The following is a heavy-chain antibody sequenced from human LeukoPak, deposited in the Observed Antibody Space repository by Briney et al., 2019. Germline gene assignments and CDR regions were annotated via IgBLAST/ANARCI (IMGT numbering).Heavy chain of an antibody. V-gene: IGHV4-39*07. J-gene: IGHJ3*02. CDR1: GGSISSSSYY. Sequence: PSETLSLTCTVSGGSISSSSYYWGWIRQPPGKGLEWIGSIYYSGSTYYNPSLKSRVTMSVDTSKNQFSLRLSSVTAADAAMYYCARDLLGMATEAFDIWGQGTMVTVSS. CDR2: IYYSGST. D-gene: IGHD5-24*01. CDR3: ARDLLGMATEAFDI.